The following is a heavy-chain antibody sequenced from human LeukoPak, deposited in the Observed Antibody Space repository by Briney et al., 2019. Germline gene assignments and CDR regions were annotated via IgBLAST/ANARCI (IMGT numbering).Heavy chain of an antibody. J-gene: IGHJ6*03. CDR2: INPNSGGT. V-gene: IGHV1-2*02. CDR1: GYTFTGYY. CDR3: ARDLQIGYYYYMDV. D-gene: IGHD2-21*01. Sequence: ASVKVSCKASGYTFTGYYIHWVRQAPGQGLEWMGWINPNSGGTNYAQKFQGRVTMTRDTSISTAYMELSRLRSDDTAVYYCARDLQIGYYYYMDVWGKGTTVTVSS.